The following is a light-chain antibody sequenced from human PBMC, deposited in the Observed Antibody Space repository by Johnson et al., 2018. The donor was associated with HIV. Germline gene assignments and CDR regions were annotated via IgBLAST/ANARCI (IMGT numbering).Light chain of an antibody. V-gene: IGLV1-51*02. CDR1: SSNIGNNY. CDR3: GTWDSSLSTYV. CDR2: EDN. J-gene: IGLJ1*01. Sequence: QSVLTQPPSVSAAPGQKVTISCSGSSSNIGNNYVSWYQQLPGTAPRLLIYEDNKRPSGIPDRFSGSTSGTSATLGITGLQTGDEADYYCGTWDSSLSTYVFGSGLEVTVL.